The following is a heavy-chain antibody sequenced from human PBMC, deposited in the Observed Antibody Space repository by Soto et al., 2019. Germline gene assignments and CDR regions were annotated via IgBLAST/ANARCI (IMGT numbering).Heavy chain of an antibody. V-gene: IGHV5-51*01. Sequence: PGESLKISCKGSGYSFTSYWIGWVRQMPGKGLEWMGIIYPGDSDTRYSPSFQGQVTISADKSISTAYLQWSSLKASDTAMYYCASLRAPGYCSSTSCYDAFDIWGQGTMVTVSS. D-gene: IGHD2-2*01. CDR3: ASLRAPGYCSSTSCYDAFDI. J-gene: IGHJ3*02. CDR1: GYSFTSYW. CDR2: IYPGDSDT.